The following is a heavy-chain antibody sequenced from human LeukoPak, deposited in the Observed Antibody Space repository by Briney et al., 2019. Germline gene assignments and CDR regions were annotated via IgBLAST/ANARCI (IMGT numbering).Heavy chain of an antibody. CDR2: IYAGGST. CDR3: ARAVVGTSCYGY. D-gene: IGHD2-2*01. CDR1: GFTVSSNY. V-gene: IGHV3-66*01. J-gene: IGHJ4*02. Sequence: PGGSLRLSCAASGFTVSSNYMSWVRQAPGKGLEWVSVIYAGGSTHYADPVKGRFTISRDNSKNTLYLQMNSLTAEDTAVYYCARAVVGTSCYGYWGQGTLVTVSS.